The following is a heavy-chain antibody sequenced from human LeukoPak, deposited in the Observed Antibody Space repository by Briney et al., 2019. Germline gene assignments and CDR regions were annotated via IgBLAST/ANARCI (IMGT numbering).Heavy chain of an antibody. CDR1: GYTFTSYG. D-gene: IGHD2-2*01. CDR2: ISAYNGNT. V-gene: IGHV1-18*01. CDR3: ARDVLGYCSSTSCQTIDY. Sequence: ASVKVSCKASGYTFTSYGIIWVRQAPGQGLEWMGWISAYNGNTNYAQKLQGRVTMTTDTSTSTAYMELRSLRSDDTAVYYCARDVLGYCSSTSCQTIDYWGQGTLVTVSS. J-gene: IGHJ4*02.